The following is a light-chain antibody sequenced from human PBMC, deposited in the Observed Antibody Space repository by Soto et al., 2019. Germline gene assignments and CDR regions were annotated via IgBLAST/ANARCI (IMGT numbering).Light chain of an antibody. CDR2: AAS. CDR3: QRYNGAST. J-gene: IGKJ1*01. CDR1: QGISNY. Sequence: DIQMTQSPSSLSASVGDRVTITCRASQGISNYLAWYQQKPGKVPTLLISAASTLQLGVPSRFSVSGSGTDFTLTITILQPEDVATYYCQRYNGASTFGQGTKVEI. V-gene: IGKV1-27*01.